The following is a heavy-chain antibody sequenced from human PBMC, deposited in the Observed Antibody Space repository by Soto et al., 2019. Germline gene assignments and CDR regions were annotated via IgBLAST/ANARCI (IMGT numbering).Heavy chain of an antibody. D-gene: IGHD5-12*01. Sequence: ASVKVSCKASGYTFTSYGISWVRQAPGQGLEWMGWISAYNGNTNYAQKLQGRVTMTTDTSTSTAYMELRSLRSDDTAVYYCARIRPMMATNVPIRYYFDYWGQGTLVTVSS. CDR2: ISAYNGNT. J-gene: IGHJ4*02. CDR3: ARIRPMMATNVPIRYYFDY. CDR1: GYTFTSYG. V-gene: IGHV1-18*01.